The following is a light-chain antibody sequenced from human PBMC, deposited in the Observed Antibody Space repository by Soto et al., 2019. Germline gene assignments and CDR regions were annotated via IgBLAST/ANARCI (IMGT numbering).Light chain of an antibody. Sequence: DIVLTQSPATLSVSPGERATLSCRASQSVSTNLAWYQHKRGQAPRLLIYGASTRVKGIPARFSGSGSGIDFNLTISYRKYEDFGMYCCLQYYNGRPSVTFGGGTKVE. CDR2: GAS. V-gene: IGKV3-15*01. CDR3: LQYYNGRPSVT. J-gene: IGKJ4*01. CDR1: QSVSTN.